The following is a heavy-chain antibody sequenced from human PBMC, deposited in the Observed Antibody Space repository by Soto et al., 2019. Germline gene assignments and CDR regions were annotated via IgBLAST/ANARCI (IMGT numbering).Heavy chain of an antibody. CDR1: GGSFSGYY. Sequence: SETLSLTCAVYGGSFSGYYWTWIRQPPGTGLEWIGYIYYSGSTNYNPSLKSRVTISVDTSKNQFSLKLSSVTAADTAVYYCARRTYYYDSSGYHYYFAYWGKGTLVTVSS. CDR3: ARRTYYYDSSGYHYYFAY. D-gene: IGHD3-22*01. CDR2: IYYSGST. J-gene: IGHJ4*02. V-gene: IGHV4-59*08.